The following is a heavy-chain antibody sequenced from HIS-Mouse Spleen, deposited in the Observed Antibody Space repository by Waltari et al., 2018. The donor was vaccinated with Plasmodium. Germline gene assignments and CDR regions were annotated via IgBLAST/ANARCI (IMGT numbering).Heavy chain of an antibody. Sequence: PSETLSLTCTVSGGSISSYYWSWIRQPPGKGLEWIAYIYYSGSTNYNPSLKSRVTISVDTSKNQFSLKLSSVTAADTAVFYCARGGYSSSSYYFDYWGQGTLVTVSS. CDR1: GGSISSYY. V-gene: IGHV4-59*01. CDR2: IYYSGST. CDR3: ARGGYSSSSYYFDY. D-gene: IGHD6-6*01. J-gene: IGHJ4*02.